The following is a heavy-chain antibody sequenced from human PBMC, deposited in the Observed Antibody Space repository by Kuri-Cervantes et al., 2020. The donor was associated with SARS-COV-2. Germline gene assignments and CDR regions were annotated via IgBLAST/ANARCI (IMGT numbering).Heavy chain of an antibody. CDR1: GYTFTIYG. Sequence: ASVKVSCKASGYTFTIYGISWVRQAPGQGLEWMGWISAYNGNTNYAQKLQGRVTMTTDTSTSTAYMELRSLRSDDTAVYYCARDKDFWSGPGVNWFDPWCQGTLVTVSS. V-gene: IGHV1-18*01. J-gene: IGHJ5*02. CDR2: ISAYNGNT. D-gene: IGHD3-3*01. CDR3: ARDKDFWSGPGVNWFDP.